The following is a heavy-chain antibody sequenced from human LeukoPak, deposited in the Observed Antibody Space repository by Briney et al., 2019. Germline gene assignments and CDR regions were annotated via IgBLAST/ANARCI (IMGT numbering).Heavy chain of an antibody. CDR1: GGTFSSYT. J-gene: IGHJ5*02. D-gene: IGHD3-10*01. Sequence: SVKVSCKASGGTFSSYTISWVRQAPGQGLEWMGRIIPILGIANYAQKFQGRVTITTDESTSTAYMELSSLRSEDTAVYYCARDKFKGREGVLWFGEFPPNWFDPWSQGTLVTVSS. V-gene: IGHV1-69*16. CDR2: IIPILGIA. CDR3: ARDKFKGREGVLWFGEFPPNWFDP.